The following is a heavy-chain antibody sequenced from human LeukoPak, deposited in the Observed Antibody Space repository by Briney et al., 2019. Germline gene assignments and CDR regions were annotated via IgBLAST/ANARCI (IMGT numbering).Heavy chain of an antibody. Sequence: PGGYLRLSCVASGITFRSSSMHWVRQAPGKGLEWLAFIRFDGSTKYYADSVKGRFTVSRDNSKSTLYLQMNSLRAEDTAVYYCAQPDFWGQGTLVTVSS. CDR2: IRFDGSTK. V-gene: IGHV3-30*02. CDR3: AQPDF. CDR1: GITFRSSS. J-gene: IGHJ4*02.